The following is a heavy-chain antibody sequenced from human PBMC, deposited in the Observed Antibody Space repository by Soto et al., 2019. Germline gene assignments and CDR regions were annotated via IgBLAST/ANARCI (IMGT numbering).Heavy chain of an antibody. CDR3: GRDLRDWDSGSYAYDY. J-gene: IGHJ4*02. Sequence: GGSLRLSCAASGFTFSSYWMSWVRQAPGKGLEWVANIKQDGGEKNYVDSVKGRFTISRDNAKKSLYLQMNSLRAEDTAVFYCGRDLRDWDSGSYAYDYWGQGTLVTVSS. V-gene: IGHV3-7*04. CDR1: GFTFSSYW. D-gene: IGHD1-26*01. CDR2: IKQDGGEK.